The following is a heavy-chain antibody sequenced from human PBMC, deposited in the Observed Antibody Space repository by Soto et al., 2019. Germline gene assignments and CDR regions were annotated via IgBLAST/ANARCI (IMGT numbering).Heavy chain of an antibody. CDR3: AKRRVVGATGLDYWYFDL. CDR2: ISGSGGST. D-gene: IGHD1-26*01. CDR1: GFTFSSYA. V-gene: IGHV3-23*01. Sequence: GGSLRLSCAASGFTFSSYAMSWVRQAPGKGLEWVSAISGSGGSTYYADSVKGRFTISRDNSKNTLYLQMNGLRAEDTAVYYCAKRRVVGATGLDYWYFDLWGRGTLVTVSS. J-gene: IGHJ2*01.